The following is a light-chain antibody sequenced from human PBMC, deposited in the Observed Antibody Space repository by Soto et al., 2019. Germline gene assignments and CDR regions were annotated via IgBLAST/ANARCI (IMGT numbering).Light chain of an antibody. CDR1: QSVSNNY. J-gene: IGKJ1*01. CDR3: QQYGSSGT. V-gene: IGKV3-20*01. Sequence: EIVLTPSPGTLSLSPVERATLSCRASQSVSNNYLAWYQQKPGQAPRLLIYGASNRATGIPDRFSGSGSGTDFTLTISRLEPEDFAVYYCQQYGSSGTFAQGTKVDIK. CDR2: GAS.